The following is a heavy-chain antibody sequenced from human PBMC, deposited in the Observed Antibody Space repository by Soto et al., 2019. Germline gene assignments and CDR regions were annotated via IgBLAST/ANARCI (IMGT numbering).Heavy chain of an antibody. CDR1: GYTFPSYW. D-gene: IGHD5-12*01. CDR3: ARVRYSGYDFPLVDYYGMDV. Sequence: PGEALKISCKGSGYTFPSYWIGWVRQMPGKGLEWMGIIYPGDSDTRYSPSFQGQVTISADKSISTAYLQWSSLKASDTAMYYCARVRYSGYDFPLVDYYGMDVWGQGTTVTVSS. CDR2: IYPGDSDT. V-gene: IGHV5-51*01. J-gene: IGHJ6*02.